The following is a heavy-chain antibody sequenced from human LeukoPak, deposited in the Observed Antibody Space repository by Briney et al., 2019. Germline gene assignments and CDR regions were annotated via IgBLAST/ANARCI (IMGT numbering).Heavy chain of an antibody. J-gene: IGHJ4*02. Sequence: PGGSLRLSCAVSGFTFSSYEMIWVRQAPGKGLEWVSYISSRGGTTHYADSVKGRFTISRDNAKNSLYLQMISLRAEDTAVYYCAREGYYVKMDYWGQGTLVTVSS. CDR3: AREGYYVKMDY. V-gene: IGHV3-48*03. CDR1: GFTFSSYE. D-gene: IGHD2-15*01. CDR2: ISSRGGTT.